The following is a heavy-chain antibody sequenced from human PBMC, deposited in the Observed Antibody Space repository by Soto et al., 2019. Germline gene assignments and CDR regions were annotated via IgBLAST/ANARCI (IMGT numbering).Heavy chain of an antibody. CDR3: ARGGYYYDSSGYYRRGARSSEYFQH. CDR2: IIPIFGTA. Sequence: QVQLVQSGAEVKKPGSSVKVSCKASGGTFSSYAISWVRQAPGQGLEWMGGIIPIFGTANYAQKFQGRVRITADESTSTAYRELSSLRADDTAVYYCARGGYYYDSSGYYRRGARSSEYFQHWGQGTLVTVSS. V-gene: IGHV1-69*01. J-gene: IGHJ1*01. CDR1: GGTFSSYA. D-gene: IGHD3-22*01.